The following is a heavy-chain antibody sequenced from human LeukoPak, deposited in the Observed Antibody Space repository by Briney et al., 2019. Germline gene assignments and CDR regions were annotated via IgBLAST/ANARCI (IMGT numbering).Heavy chain of an antibody. CDR3: ARGTGAYYYYYYMDV. V-gene: IGHV4-30-2*01. CDR2: IYHSGSA. D-gene: IGHD7-27*01. CDR1: GGSISSGGYY. Sequence: SETLSLTCTVSGGSISSGGYYWSWIRLPPGKGLDWIGYIYHSGSAYYNPSLKSRVTISVDRSKNQFSLKLSSVTAADTAVYYCARGTGAYYYYYYMDVWGKGTTGTVSS. J-gene: IGHJ6*03.